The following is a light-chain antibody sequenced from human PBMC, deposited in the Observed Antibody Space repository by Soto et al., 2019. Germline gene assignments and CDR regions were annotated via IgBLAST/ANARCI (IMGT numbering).Light chain of an antibody. J-gene: IGLJ2*01. CDR3: TSYTSSSPRV. Sequence: QSALTQPASVSGSPGQSITISCTGTSSDVGGYNYVSWYQQHPGKAPKLMIYEVSKRPSGVSNRFSGSKSGNTASLTISGLQAEDEAHYYCTSYTSSSPRVFGGGTKLTVL. CDR1: SSDVGGYNY. V-gene: IGLV2-14*01. CDR2: EVS.